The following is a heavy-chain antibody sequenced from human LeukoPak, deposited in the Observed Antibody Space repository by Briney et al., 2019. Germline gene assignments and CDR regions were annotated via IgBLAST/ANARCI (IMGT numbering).Heavy chain of an antibody. D-gene: IGHD3-22*01. CDR2: ISSSGSTI. CDR1: GFTFSDYY. Sequence: GGSLRLSCAASGFTFSDYYMSWIRQAPEKGMEWVSYISSSGSTIYYADSVKGRFTISRDNAKNSLYLQMNSLRAEDTAVYYCARGPCDRDYYYYGMDVWGQGTTVTVSS. CDR3: ARGPCDRDYYYYGMDV. V-gene: IGHV3-11*01. J-gene: IGHJ6*02.